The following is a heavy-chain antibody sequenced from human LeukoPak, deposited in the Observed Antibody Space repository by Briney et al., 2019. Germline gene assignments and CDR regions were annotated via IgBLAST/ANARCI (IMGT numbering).Heavy chain of an antibody. CDR3: AKIGVIGNWYYDV. J-gene: IGHJ2*01. D-gene: IGHD3-10*01. CDR2: ISSGSDYT. CDR1: GFSFSSHG. Sequence: GGSLRLPCAASGFSFSSHGMSWVRQAPWKGPEWVSSISSGSDYTFYADSVKGRFTISRDNSKNTLYLQMNSLRAGGTAIYYCAKIGVIGNWYYDVWGRGTLVTVSS. V-gene: IGHV3-23*01.